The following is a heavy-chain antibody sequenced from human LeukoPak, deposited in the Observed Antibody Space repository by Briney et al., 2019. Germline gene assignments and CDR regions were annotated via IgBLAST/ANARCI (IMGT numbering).Heavy chain of an antibody. CDR2: ISGGSNYI. V-gene: IGHV3-21*01. Sequence: GGSLRLSCAASGFTFSTYTMNWVRQAPGRGLEWVSSISGGSNYIYYADSMKGRFTISRDNARNSLYLQMNSLRAEDTAAYYCASERGYCSGGNCFDYWGQGTLVTVSS. CDR3: ASERGYCSGGNCFDY. CDR1: GFTFSTYT. J-gene: IGHJ4*02. D-gene: IGHD2-15*01.